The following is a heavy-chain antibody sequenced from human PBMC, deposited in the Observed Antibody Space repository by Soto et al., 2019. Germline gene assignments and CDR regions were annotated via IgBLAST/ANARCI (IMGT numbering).Heavy chain of an antibody. V-gene: IGHV1-2*02. CDR2: IIPHSGGT. J-gene: IGHJ3*02. CDR1: GYTFNDHY. Sequence: ASVKVSCKQSGYTFNDHYMHWVRQAPGQGPEWMGWIIPHSGGTKYAQNFQGRVTMTRDTSISTIYMELSRLTSDDTAVYYCARDGSGCQGALGIWGRGTRGTGSS. D-gene: IGHD3-22*01. CDR3: ARDGSGCQGALGI.